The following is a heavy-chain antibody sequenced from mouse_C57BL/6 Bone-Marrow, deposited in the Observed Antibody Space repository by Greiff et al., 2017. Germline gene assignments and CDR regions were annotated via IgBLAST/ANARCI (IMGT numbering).Heavy chain of an antibody. J-gene: IGHJ4*01. CDR2: IDPSDSYT. CDR1: GYTFTSYW. CDR3: ARESASADALGY. D-gene: IGHD6-1*01. Sequence: QVQLQQPGAELVMPGASVKLSCKASGYTFTSYWMHWVKQRPGQGLEWIGEIDPSDSYTNSNQKFKGKSTLTADKSSSTAYIQLSSLTSEDSAVYYCARESASADALGYRGQGTSLTGSS. V-gene: IGHV1-69*01.